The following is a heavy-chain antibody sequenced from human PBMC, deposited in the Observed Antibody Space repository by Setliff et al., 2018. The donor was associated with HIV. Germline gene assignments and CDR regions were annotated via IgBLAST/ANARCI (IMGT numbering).Heavy chain of an antibody. V-gene: IGHV3-23*01. CDR2: ISSDHNT. CDR3: AKESWGDRMAFDI. D-gene: IGHD7-27*01. Sequence: GGSLRLSCAASGFTFSSFVMTWVRQAPGKGLEWVSTISSDHNTYYPDSVRGRFTVSRDNSKNTLYLQMNSLRAEDTAVYYCAKESWGDRMAFDIWGQGTMVTVSS. J-gene: IGHJ3*02. CDR1: GFTFSSFV.